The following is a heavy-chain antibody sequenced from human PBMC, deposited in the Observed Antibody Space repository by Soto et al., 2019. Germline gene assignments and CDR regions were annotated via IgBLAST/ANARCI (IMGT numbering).Heavy chain of an antibody. J-gene: IGHJ4*02. V-gene: IGHV4-31*03. CDR3: AREFMVRGVGSSLDY. D-gene: IGHD3-10*01. Sequence: PSETLSLTCTVSGGSISSGGYYWSWIRQHPGKGLEWIGYIYYSGSTYYNPSLKSRVTISVDMSKNQFSLKLSSVTAADTAVYYCAREFMVRGVGSSLDYWGQGTLVTAPQ. CDR2: IYYSGST. CDR1: GGSISSGGYY.